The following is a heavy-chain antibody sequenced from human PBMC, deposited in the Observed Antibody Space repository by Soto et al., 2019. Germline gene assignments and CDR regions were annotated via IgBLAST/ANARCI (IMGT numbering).Heavy chain of an antibody. CDR1: GYTFSSYG. CDR2: ISGYNGNT. J-gene: IGHJ4*02. D-gene: IGHD6-6*01. CDR3: AREGQLGY. V-gene: IGHV1-18*01. Sequence: QVQLVQSGAEVKKPGASVKVSCKTSGYTFSSYGFSWVRQAPGQGLEWIGWISGYNGNTNYAQRFQGRVTMTTVTATSTAYMELRSLRSDDTAVYYCAREGQLGYWGQGTLVTVSS.